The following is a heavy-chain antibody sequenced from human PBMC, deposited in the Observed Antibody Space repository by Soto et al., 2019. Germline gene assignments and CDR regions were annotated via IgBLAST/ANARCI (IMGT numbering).Heavy chain of an antibody. CDR2: NYYSGIT. D-gene: IGHD6-6*01. CDR3: ARGSSIAGLYYGMDV. CDR1: GGCIRSGGYY. V-gene: IGHV4-31*03. J-gene: IGHJ6*02. Sequence: SDTLSLTFTVSGGCIRSGGYYWTWILQPPGKGLEWIGYNYYSGITYYNPSLKSRVTISLDTSKNQFSLKLSSVTAADTAVYYCARGSSIAGLYYGMDVWGQGTTVTVS.